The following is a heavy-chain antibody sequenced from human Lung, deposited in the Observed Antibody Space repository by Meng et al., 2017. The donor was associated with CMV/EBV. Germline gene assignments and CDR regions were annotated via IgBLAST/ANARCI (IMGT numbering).Heavy chain of an antibody. J-gene: IGHJ2*01. D-gene: IGHD6-19*01. CDR2: IGTAGDT. V-gene: IGHV3-13*01. CDR3: ARAYGLVTGYSSGWSANWYFDL. CDR1: GFTFSSYD. Sequence: ESXKISXAASGFTFSSYDMHWVRQATGKSLEWVSGIGTAGDTYYPGSVKGRFTISRENAKNSLYLQMNSLRAGDTAVYYCARAYGLVTGYSSGWSANWYFDLWGRSXLVTVSS.